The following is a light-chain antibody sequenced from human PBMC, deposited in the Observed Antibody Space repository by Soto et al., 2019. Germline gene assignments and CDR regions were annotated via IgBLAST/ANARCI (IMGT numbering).Light chain of an antibody. Sequence: QSALTQPPSASGSPGQSVTISSTGTSSDVGGYNSVSWYQQHPGKAPKLMIYDVSKRPSGVPDRFSGSKSGNTASLTVSGLQAEDEADYYCSSYGGSNNLVFGGGTKLTVL. CDR3: SSYGGSNNLV. V-gene: IGLV2-8*01. CDR2: DVS. CDR1: SSDVGGYNS. J-gene: IGLJ3*02.